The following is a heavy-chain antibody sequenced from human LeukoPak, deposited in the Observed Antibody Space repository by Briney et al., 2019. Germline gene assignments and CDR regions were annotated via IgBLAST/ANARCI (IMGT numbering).Heavy chain of an antibody. CDR2: ISWNSSSI. V-gene: IGHV3-9*03. D-gene: IGHD4-11*01. CDR3: AKGYSNYLGVVDY. J-gene: IGHJ4*02. Sequence: GGSLRLSCAASGFTFDDYAMHRVRQAPGKGLEWVSGISWNSSSIGYADSVKGRFTISRDNAKNSLYLQMNSLRAEDMALYYCAKGYSNYLGVVDYWGQGTLVTVSS. CDR1: GFTFDDYA.